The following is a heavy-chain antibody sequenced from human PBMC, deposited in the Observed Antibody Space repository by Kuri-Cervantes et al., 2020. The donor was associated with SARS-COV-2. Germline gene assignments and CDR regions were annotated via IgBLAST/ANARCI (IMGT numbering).Heavy chain of an antibody. D-gene: IGHD3-22*01. CDR3: ARRQYYYDSSGSARVY. CDR1: GFTLNNFA. Sequence: GESLKISCAATGFTLNNFAMSWVRQAPGKGLEWVAFIRYDGSNKYYADSVKGRFTISRDNSKNSLYLQMNSLRAEDTAVYYCARRQYYYDSSGSARVYWGQGTLVTVSS. CDR2: IRYDGSNK. J-gene: IGHJ4*02. V-gene: IGHV3-33*08.